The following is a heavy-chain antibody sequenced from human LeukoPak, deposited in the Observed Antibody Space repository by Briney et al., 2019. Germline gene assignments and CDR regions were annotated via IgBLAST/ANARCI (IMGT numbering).Heavy chain of an antibody. CDR3: ARDPATYYDFWSGYMWFDP. CDR1: GGSISSYY. CDR2: IYYSGST. V-gene: IGHV4-59*01. J-gene: IGHJ5*02. Sequence: SETLSLTCTVSGGSISSYYWSWIRQPPGKGLEWIGYIYYSGSTNYNPSLKSRVTISVDTSKNQFSLKLSSVTAADTAVYYCARDPATYYDFWSGYMWFDPWGQGTLVTVSS. D-gene: IGHD3-3*01.